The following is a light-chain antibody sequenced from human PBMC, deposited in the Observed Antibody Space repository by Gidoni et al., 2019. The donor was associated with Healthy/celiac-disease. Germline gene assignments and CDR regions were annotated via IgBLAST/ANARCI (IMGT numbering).Light chain of an antibody. V-gene: IGKV3-11*01. CDR3: QQRSNWPRYT. CDR2: DAS. CDR1: QSVSSY. Sequence: DIVLTQSPSTLSLSPGDRAPLSCRASQSVSSYLAWYQQKPGQAPRLLIYDASNRATGIPARCSGSGSGTDFTLTISSLEPEDFAVYYCQQRSNWPRYTFGQGTKLEIK. J-gene: IGKJ2*01.